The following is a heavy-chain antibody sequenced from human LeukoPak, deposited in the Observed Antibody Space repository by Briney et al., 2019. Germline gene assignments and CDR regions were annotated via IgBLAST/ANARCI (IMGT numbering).Heavy chain of an antibody. CDR2: ISSSSSYI. V-gene: IGHV3-21*01. J-gene: IGHJ4*02. CDR3: ARGNQRVLDY. D-gene: IGHD2/OR15-2a*01. Sequence: GGSLRLSCAASGFTFSSYSMNWVRQAPGKGLEWVSSISSSSSYIYYADSVKGRFTISRDNARNTLYLQMNSLRAEDGAMYYCARGNQRVLDYWGQGTLVTVSS. CDR1: GFTFSSYS.